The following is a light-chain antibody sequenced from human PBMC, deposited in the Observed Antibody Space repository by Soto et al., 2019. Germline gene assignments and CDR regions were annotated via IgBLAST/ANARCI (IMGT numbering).Light chain of an antibody. CDR1: QSISSW. J-gene: IGKJ1*01. CDR3: QQYNSYSPTWT. Sequence: DIQMTQSPSTLSASVGDRVTITCRASQSISSWLAWYQQKPGKAPKLLIYKESSLESGVPSRFSGSGSGTEFTLTISSLQPDDFATYYCQQYNSYSPTWTFGQGTKVEIK. V-gene: IGKV1-5*03. CDR2: KES.